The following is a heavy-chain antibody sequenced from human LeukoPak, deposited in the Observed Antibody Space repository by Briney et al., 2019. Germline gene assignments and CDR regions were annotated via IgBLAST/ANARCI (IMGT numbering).Heavy chain of an antibody. Sequence: GGSLRLSCAASGFTFSSYGIHWVRQAPGKGLEWVAFIRHDGSNKYYADSVKGRFTISRDNSKNTLYLQMNSLRAEDTSVYYCAQGDCSGGSCPGPLNWGQGTRVTVSS. J-gene: IGHJ4*02. CDR2: IRHDGSNK. CDR1: GFTFSSYG. D-gene: IGHD2-15*01. V-gene: IGHV3-30*02. CDR3: AQGDCSGGSCPGPLN.